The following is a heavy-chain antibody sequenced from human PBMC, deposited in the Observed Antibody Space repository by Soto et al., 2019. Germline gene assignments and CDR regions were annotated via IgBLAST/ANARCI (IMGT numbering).Heavy chain of an antibody. D-gene: IGHD3-10*01. V-gene: IGHV4-39*01. CDR1: GGSISSSSYY. J-gene: IGHJ4*02. CDR2: IYYSGST. Sequence: PSETLSLTCTVSGGSISSSSYYWGWIRQPPGKGLEWIGSIYYSGSTYYNPSLKSRVTISVDTSKNQFSLKLSSVTAADTAVYYCARILLWFGANDYWGQGTLVTVSS. CDR3: ARILLWFGANDY.